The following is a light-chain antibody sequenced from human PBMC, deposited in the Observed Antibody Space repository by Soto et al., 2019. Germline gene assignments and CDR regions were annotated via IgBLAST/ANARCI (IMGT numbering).Light chain of an antibody. CDR2: GAS. Sequence: EIVLTQSPGTLSLSPGERATLSCRASQSVTSTSLAWYQQKPGQAPRLLMYGASSRATGTPDRISGGGSGTDFTLTISRLELEDFAVYYCQHYVTSSITFGQGTRLEIK. J-gene: IGKJ5*01. CDR3: QHYVTSSIT. CDR1: QSVTSTS. V-gene: IGKV3-20*01.